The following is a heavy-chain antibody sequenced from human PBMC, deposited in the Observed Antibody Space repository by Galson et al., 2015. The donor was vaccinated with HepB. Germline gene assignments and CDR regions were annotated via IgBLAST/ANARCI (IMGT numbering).Heavy chain of an antibody. V-gene: IGHV3-21*01. CDR2: ISSSSSYI. CDR3: ARWSYSIDAFDI. J-gene: IGHJ3*02. Sequence: SLRLSCAASGFTFSSYSMNWVRQAPGKGLEWVSSISSSSSYIYYADSVKGRFTISRDNAKNSLYLQMNSLRAEDTAVYYCARWSYSIDAFDIWGQGTMVTVSS. D-gene: IGHD1-26*01. CDR1: GFTFSSYS.